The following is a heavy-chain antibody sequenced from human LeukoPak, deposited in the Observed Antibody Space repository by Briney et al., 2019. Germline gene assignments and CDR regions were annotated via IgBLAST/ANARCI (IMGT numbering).Heavy chain of an antibody. CDR1: GLTLSSYA. J-gene: IGHJ1*01. Sequence: NPGGSLRLSCAASGLTLSSYAMHWVRQAPGKGLEWLGRIKRETDGGTINYAAPVKGRFTISRDDSRNTLYLQMDSLKIEDTAVYYCTTDRYYDNSELQFQHWGQGTLVTVSS. V-gene: IGHV3-15*01. CDR2: IKRETDGGTI. D-gene: IGHD3-22*01. CDR3: TTDRYYDNSELQFQH.